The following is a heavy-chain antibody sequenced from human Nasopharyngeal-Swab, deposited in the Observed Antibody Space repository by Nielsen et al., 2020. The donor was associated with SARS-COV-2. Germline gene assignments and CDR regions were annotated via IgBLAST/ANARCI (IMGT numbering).Heavy chain of an antibody. CDR2: ISPDGGGA. J-gene: IGHJ6*03. CDR3: ARATLPSGAYYMDV. Sequence: GESLEISCAASGFTFSSYSMHWVRQAPGGELEYVAAISPDGGGAYYGRSVKGRFTISRDNSKNTVDLQMGTLSSEDMAVYYCARATLPSGAYYMDVWGKGTTVTVSS. CDR1: GFTFSSYS. D-gene: IGHD6-25*01. V-gene: IGHV3-64*01.